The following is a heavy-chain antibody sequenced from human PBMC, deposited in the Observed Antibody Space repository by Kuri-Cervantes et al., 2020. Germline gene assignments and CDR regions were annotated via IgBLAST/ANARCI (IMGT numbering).Heavy chain of an antibody. Sequence: SETLSLTCTVSGGSISSSSYYWGWIRQPPGKGLEWIGSIYYSGSTYYNPSLKSRVTISVDTSKNQFSLKLSTVTAADTAVYYCARGGSSPSDHYYYGMDVWGQGTTVTVSS. D-gene: IGHD6-6*01. CDR3: ARGGSSPSDHYYYGMDV. CDR2: IYYSGST. J-gene: IGHJ6*02. V-gene: IGHV4-39*01. CDR1: GGSISSSSYY.